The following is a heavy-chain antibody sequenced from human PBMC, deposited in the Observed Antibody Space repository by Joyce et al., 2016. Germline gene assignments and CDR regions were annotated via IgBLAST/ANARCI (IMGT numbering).Heavy chain of an antibody. V-gene: IGHV3-48*01. J-gene: IGHJ5*01. Sequence: EVRLVESGGGLVRPGGSLILCCTASGFIFSDYRMTRARQAPGKGPEFLSFIGSAENIVHWAESVKGRSTFSRDKAKNSLDMQINDLRVEDTAVYYCARVGDGWFDYWGRGTLVIVSS. CDR3: ARVGDGWFDY. CDR1: GFIFSDYR. CDR2: IGSAENIV.